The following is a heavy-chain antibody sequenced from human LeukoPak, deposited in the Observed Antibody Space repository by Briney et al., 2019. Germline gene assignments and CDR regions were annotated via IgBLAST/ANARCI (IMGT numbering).Heavy chain of an antibody. CDR3: ARRGAWYSGSYYDY. J-gene: IGHJ4*02. V-gene: IGHV3-30-3*01. Sequence: GGSLRLSCAASGFTFSSYAMSWVRQAPGKGLEWVAVISYDGSNKYYADSVKGRFTISRDNSKNTLYLQMNSLRAEDTAVYYCARRGAWYSGSYYDYWGQGTLVTASS. CDR1: GFTFSSYA. D-gene: IGHD1-26*01. CDR2: ISYDGSNK.